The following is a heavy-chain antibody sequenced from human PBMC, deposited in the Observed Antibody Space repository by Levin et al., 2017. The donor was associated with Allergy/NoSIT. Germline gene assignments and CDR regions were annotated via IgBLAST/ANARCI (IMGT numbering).Heavy chain of an antibody. CDR3: ARGRAGYSSGWYLPYFDY. CDR1: GGSISSYY. J-gene: IGHJ4*02. D-gene: IGHD6-19*01. CDR2: IYYSGST. V-gene: IGHV4-59*01. Sequence: TSETLSLTCTVSGGSISSYYWSWIRQPPGKGLEWIGYIYYSGSTNYNPSLKSRVTISVDTSKNQFSLKLSSVTAADTAVYYCARGRAGYSSGWYLPYFDYWGQGTLVTVSS.